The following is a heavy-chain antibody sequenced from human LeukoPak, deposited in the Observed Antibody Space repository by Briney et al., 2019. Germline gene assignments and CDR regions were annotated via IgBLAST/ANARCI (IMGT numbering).Heavy chain of an antibody. CDR2: ISYDGRNE. D-gene: IGHD4-11*01. Sequence: GGPLRLSCAASGFTFSSYGMHWVRQAPGKGLEWVAVISYDGRNEYYADSVKGRFAISRDNSKNTLYLQMNSLRDEDTAVYYCAKDDTATTRYYYNGLDVWGQGTTVTVSS. CDR1: GFTFSSYG. CDR3: AKDDTATTRYYYNGLDV. J-gene: IGHJ6*02. V-gene: IGHV3-30*18.